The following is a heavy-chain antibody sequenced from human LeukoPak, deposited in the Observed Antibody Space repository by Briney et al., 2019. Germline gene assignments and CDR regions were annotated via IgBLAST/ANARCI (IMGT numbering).Heavy chain of an antibody. V-gene: IGHV4-30-4*01. CDR3: ARRRDCSGGSCHYYFDY. Sequence: SETLSLTCTVSGGSISSGDYYWSWIRQPPGEGLEWIGYIYYSGSTYYNPSLKSRVTISVDTSKNQFSLKLSSVTAADTAVYYCARRRDCSGGSCHYYFDYWGQGTLVTVSS. CDR1: GGSISSGDYY. D-gene: IGHD2-15*01. J-gene: IGHJ4*02. CDR2: IYYSGST.